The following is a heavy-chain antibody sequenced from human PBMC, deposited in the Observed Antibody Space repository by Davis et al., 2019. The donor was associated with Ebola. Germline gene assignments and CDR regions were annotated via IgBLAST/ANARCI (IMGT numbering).Heavy chain of an antibody. V-gene: IGHV3-30*01. CDR2: ISSDGSNR. J-gene: IGHJ5*02. CDR1: GFTFSSYV. CDR3: ATDADYGEYGWFDP. Sequence: GGSLRLSCAASGFTFSSYVMHWVRQAPGKGLEWVAIISSDGSNRFYADSVKGRFTISRDNSKNTLYLQMNSLRPEDTATYYCATDADYGEYGWFDPWGQGTLVIVSS. D-gene: IGHD4-17*01.